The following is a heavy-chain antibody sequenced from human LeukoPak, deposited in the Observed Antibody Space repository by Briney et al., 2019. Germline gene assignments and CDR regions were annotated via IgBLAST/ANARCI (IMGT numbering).Heavy chain of an antibody. Sequence: GGSLRLSCAASGFTFSSYDMTWVRQAPGRGLEWVSSIRPSGDNTYYADSVKGRFTISRDNSKNTLYLQMNSLRAEDTAVYYCAKVIRAYYGSGSNNWGQGTLVTVSS. J-gene: IGHJ4*02. D-gene: IGHD3-10*01. V-gene: IGHV3-23*01. CDR2: IRPSGDNT. CDR3: AKVIRAYYGSGSNN. CDR1: GFTFSSYD.